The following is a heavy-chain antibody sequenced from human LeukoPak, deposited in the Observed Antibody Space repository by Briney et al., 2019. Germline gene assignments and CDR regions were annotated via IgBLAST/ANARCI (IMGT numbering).Heavy chain of an antibody. V-gene: IGHV4-34*01. CDR3: ARAPRYYDYVWGSYGAFDI. CDR1: GGSFSGYY. CDR2: INHSGST. J-gene: IGHJ3*02. Sequence: SETLSLTCAVYGGSFSGYYWSWIRQPPGKGLEWIGEINHSGSTNYNPSLKSRVTISVDTPKNQFSLKLSSVTAADTAVYYCARAPRYYDYVWGSYGAFDIWGQGTMVTASS. D-gene: IGHD3-16*01.